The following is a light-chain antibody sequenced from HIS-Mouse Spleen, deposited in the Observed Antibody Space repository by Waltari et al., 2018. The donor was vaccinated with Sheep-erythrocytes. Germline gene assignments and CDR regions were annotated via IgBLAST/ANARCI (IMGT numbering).Light chain of an antibody. CDR1: SSDVGSYNL. J-gene: IGLJ3*02. CDR3: CSYAGSSTPWV. CDR2: EGS. Sequence: QSALTQPASVSGSPGQSITISCTGTSSDVGSYNLVSWYQQHPGKAPKPMIYEGSKRPSWVSNRFSGSRSGHTASLTISGLQAEDEADYYCCSYAGSSTPWVFGGGTKLTVL. V-gene: IGLV2-23*01.